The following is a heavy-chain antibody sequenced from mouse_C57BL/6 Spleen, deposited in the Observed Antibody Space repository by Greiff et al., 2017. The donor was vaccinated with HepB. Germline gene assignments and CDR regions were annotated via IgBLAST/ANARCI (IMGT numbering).Heavy chain of an antibody. V-gene: IGHV1-69*01. CDR1: GYTFTSYW. J-gene: IGHJ3*01. CDR2: IDPSDSYT. Sequence: QVQLQQPGAELVMPGASVKLSCKASGYTFTSYWMHWVKQRPGQGLEWIGEIDPSDSYTNYNQKFKGKSTLTVDKSSSTADMQLSSLTSEDSAVYYCARRGGAYWGQGTLVTVSA. CDR3: ARRGGAY.